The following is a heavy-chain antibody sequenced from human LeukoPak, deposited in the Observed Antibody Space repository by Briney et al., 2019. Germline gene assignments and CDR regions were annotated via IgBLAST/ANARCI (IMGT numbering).Heavy chain of an antibody. D-gene: IGHD6-6*01. CDR2: IIPIFGTA. Sequence: ASVTVSCKASGGTFSSYAISWVRQAPGQGLEWMGGIIPIFGTADYAQKFQGRVTITTDESTSTAYMELSSLRSEDTAVYYCASYLSIAARPSTSLDYWGQGTLVTVSS. J-gene: IGHJ4*02. V-gene: IGHV1-69*05. CDR1: GGTFSSYA. CDR3: ASYLSIAARPSTSLDY.